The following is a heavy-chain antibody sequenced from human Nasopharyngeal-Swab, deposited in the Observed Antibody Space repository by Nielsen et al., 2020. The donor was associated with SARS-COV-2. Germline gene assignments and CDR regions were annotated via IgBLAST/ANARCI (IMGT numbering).Heavy chain of an antibody. J-gene: IGHJ6*03. V-gene: IGHV1-8*01. D-gene: IGHD2-8*01. CDR1: GYTFSSSYD. CDR3: ARGLIFSSVFPYYYYMDV. Sequence: ASVKVSCKASGYTFSSSYDINWVRQATGQGLEWMGWMNPNSGNTGYAQKFQGRVTMTRNTSISTAYMELSSLRSEDTAVYYCARGLIFSSVFPYYYYMDVWGKGTTVTVSS. CDR2: MNPNSGNT.